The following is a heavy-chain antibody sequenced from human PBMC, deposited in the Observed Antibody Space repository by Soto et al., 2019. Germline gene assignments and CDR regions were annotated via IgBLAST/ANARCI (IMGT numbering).Heavy chain of an antibody. J-gene: IGHJ4*02. CDR2: VIPMFGTV. CDR1: GGTFSSYG. CDR3: ARYRGYGDSDY. D-gene: IGHD4-17*01. V-gene: IGHV1-69*12. Sequence: QVLLVQSGADVKRAGSSVKVSCKASGGTFSSYGISWVRQAPGQGLEWMGGVIPMFGTVNYAQKFQGRVTITAEETTGTAYMELSTLRSEDTAVYYCARYRGYGDSDYWGQGTLVTVSS.